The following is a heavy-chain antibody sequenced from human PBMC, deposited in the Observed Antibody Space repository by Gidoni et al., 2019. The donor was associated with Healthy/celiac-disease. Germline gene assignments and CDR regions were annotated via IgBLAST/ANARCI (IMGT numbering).Heavy chain of an antibody. CDR1: GFPLSNARMG. CDR2: IFSNDEK. CDR3: ARTVDFWSGYFSSDWFDP. J-gene: IGHJ5*02. Sequence: QVTLKESGPVLVKPTETLTLTCTVSGFPLSNARMGVSWIRQPPGKALEWLAHIFSNDEKSYSTSLKSRLTISKDTSKSQVVLTMTNMDPVDTATYYCARTVDFWSGYFSSDWFDPWGQGTLVTVSS. V-gene: IGHV2-26*01. D-gene: IGHD3-3*01.